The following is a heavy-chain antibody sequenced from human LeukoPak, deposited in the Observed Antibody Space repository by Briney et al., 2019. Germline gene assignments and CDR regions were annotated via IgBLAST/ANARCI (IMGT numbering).Heavy chain of an antibody. CDR2: IKQDGSEK. Sequence: GGSLRLSCAASGFTFRSYWTSWVRQAPGKGLEWVATIKQDGSEKYYVDSVKGRFTISRDNAKNSLYLQMNSLRAEDTAVYYCAREYYYGSGSYYNGYWGQGTLVTVSS. D-gene: IGHD3-10*01. V-gene: IGHV3-7*04. CDR1: GFTFRSYW. CDR3: AREYYYGSGSYYNGY. J-gene: IGHJ4*02.